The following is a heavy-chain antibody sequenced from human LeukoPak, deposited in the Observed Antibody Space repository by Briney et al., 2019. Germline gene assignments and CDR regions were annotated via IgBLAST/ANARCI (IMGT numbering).Heavy chain of an antibody. CDR2: ISYSGST. V-gene: IGHV4-59*12. Sequence: SETLSLTCTVSGGSISSDYWSWIRQPPGKGLEWIGWISYSGSTTYNPSLKTRVTISLDTSKNQFSLKLSSVTAADTAVYFCARRSHYSGWYVWGQGTLVTVSS. J-gene: IGHJ1*01. CDR1: GGSISSDY. D-gene: IGHD6-19*01. CDR3: ARRSHYSGWYV.